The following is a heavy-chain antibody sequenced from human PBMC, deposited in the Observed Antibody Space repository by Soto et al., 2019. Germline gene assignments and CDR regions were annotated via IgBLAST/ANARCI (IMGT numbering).Heavy chain of an antibody. CDR2: ISYTGST. CDR1: GGPISSGGYY. CDR3: ARVDSNYYIPAFGF. J-gene: IGHJ4*02. Sequence: SETLSLTCTVSGGPISSGGYYWNWIRQHPGKGLEWIGYISYTGSTYYNPSHKSRVSMSLDTSKNQFSLKLSSVTAADTAVYYCARVDSNYYIPAFGFWGVGTLVTVSS. D-gene: IGHD4-4*01. V-gene: IGHV4-31*03.